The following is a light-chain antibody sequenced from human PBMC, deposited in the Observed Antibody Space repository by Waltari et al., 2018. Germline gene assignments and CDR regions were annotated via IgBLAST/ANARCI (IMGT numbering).Light chain of an antibody. CDR2: EVI. Sequence: QSALTQPASVSGTPGQSITISCTGTTSAVGNYNLVSWYQHHPGQAPKLMICEVIKPPSGVLDRFSGSKSGKTASLTLSGLQAEDEADYYCCSYAGSGTYIIGTGTKVTVL. CDR3: CSYAGSGTYI. V-gene: IGLV2-23*02. J-gene: IGLJ1*01. CDR1: TSAVGNYNL.